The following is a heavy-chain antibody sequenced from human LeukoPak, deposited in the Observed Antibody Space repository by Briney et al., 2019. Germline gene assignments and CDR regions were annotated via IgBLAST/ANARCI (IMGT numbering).Heavy chain of an antibody. Sequence: SGTLSLTCAVSGGSISSSNWRSWVRQPPGKELEWIGEIYHSGSTNYNPSLKSRVTISVDKSKNQFSLKLSSVTAADTAVYYCARDRDSAAAVPFDYWGQGTLVTVSS. CDR1: GGSISSSNW. V-gene: IGHV4-4*02. J-gene: IGHJ4*02. D-gene: IGHD6-13*01. CDR3: ARDRDSAAAVPFDY. CDR2: IYHSGST.